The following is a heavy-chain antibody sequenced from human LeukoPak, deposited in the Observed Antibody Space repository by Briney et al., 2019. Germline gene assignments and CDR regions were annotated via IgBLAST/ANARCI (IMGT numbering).Heavy chain of an antibody. Sequence: ASVKVSCKASGYTFTSYYMHWVRQAPGQGLERMGIINPSGGSTSYAQKFQGRVTMTRDMSTSTVYMELSSLRSEDTAVYYCARDLGVGATQGAFDIWGQGTMVTVSS. CDR1: GYTFTSYY. CDR3: ARDLGVGATQGAFDI. D-gene: IGHD1-26*01. V-gene: IGHV1-46*01. J-gene: IGHJ3*02. CDR2: INPSGGST.